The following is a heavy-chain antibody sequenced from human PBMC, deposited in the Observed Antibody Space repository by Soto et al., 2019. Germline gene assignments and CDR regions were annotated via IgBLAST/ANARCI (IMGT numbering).Heavy chain of an antibody. Sequence: SQTLSLTCTVSGGSIRSYYWSWIRQPPGKGLEWIGYIYYSGSTNYNPSLKSRVTISVDTSKNQFSLKLSSVTAADTAVYYCARGQVSDYYYYYYMDVWGKGTTVTVSS. J-gene: IGHJ6*03. D-gene: IGHD3-16*02. CDR1: GGSIRSYY. V-gene: IGHV4-59*01. CDR3: ARGQVSDYYYYYYMDV. CDR2: IYYSGST.